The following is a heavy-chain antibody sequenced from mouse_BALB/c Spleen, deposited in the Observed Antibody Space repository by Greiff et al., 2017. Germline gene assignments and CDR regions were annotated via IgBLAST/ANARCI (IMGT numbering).Heavy chain of an antibody. CDR3: TRSDYYGSSYVRTFDY. D-gene: IGHD1-1*01. Sequence: VQLQQPGAELVKPGASVKLSCKASGYTFTSYYMYWVKQRPGQGLEWIGGINPSNGGTNFNEKFKSKATLTVDKSSSTAYMQLSSLTSEDSAVYYCTRSDYYGSSYVRTFDYWGQGTTLTVSS. CDR2: INPSNGGT. CDR1: GYTFTSYY. V-gene: IGHV1S81*02. J-gene: IGHJ2*01.